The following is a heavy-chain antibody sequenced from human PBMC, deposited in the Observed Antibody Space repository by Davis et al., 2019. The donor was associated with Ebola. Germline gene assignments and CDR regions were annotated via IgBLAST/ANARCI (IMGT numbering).Heavy chain of an antibody. J-gene: IGHJ6*02. CDR1: GFTFSNYG. D-gene: IGHD3-9*01. CDR3: AKDLSPYFDYPDYYYGLDV. Sequence: GESLKISCSASGFTFSNYGMHWVRQAPGKGLEYVSAIKSNGDSANSADSVKGRFTISRDNSKNMMYLQMDSLRAEDTAVYYCAKDLSPYFDYPDYYYGLDVWGQGTTVTVSS. V-gene: IGHV3-64*04. CDR2: IKSNGDSA.